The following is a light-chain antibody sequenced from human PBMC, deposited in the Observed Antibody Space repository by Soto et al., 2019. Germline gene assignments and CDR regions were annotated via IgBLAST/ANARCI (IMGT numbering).Light chain of an antibody. CDR3: QHFGDSPLLT. CDR2: GAS. Sequence: EIVLTQSPDTLSLSPGERVTLSCRASQIVSSNYLAWYQQRPGQTPRLLIHGASNRATGVPDRFSGSGSGTDFTLTIARLEPEDFAVYYCQHFGDSPLLTFGGGTKVEIK. J-gene: IGKJ4*01. CDR1: QIVSSNY. V-gene: IGKV3-20*01.